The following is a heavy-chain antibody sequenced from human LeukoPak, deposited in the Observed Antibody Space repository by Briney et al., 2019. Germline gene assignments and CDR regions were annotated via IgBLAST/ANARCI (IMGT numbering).Heavy chain of an antibody. Sequence: SETLSLTCAVYGGSFSGYYWSWIRQPPGKGLEWIGEINHSGSTNYNPSLKSRVTISVDTSKIQFSLKLSSVTAADTAVYYCARVVVQLWLRHNWFDPWGQGTLVTVSS. V-gene: IGHV4-34*01. CDR1: GGSFSGYY. CDR2: INHSGST. J-gene: IGHJ5*02. CDR3: ARVVVQLWLRHNWFDP. D-gene: IGHD5-18*01.